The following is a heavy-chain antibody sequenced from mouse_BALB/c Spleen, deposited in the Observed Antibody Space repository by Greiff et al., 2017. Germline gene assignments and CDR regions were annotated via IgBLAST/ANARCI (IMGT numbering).Heavy chain of an antibody. CDR3: ARTYDYDPYYAMDY. Sequence: EVQLQQSGPELVKPGASVKISCKASGYTFTDYNMHWVKQSHGKSLEWIGYIYPYNGGTGYNQKIKSKATLTVDNSSSTAYMVLRSLTSEDSAVYYWARTYDYDPYYAMDYWGQGTSVTVSS. CDR2: IYPYNGGT. CDR1: GYTFTDYN. D-gene: IGHD2-4*01. J-gene: IGHJ4*01. V-gene: IGHV1S29*02.